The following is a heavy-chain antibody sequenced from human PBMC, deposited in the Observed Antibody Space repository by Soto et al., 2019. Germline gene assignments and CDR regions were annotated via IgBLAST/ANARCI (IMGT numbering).Heavy chain of an antibody. CDR3: ATALYGPNWFDH. J-gene: IGHJ5*02. CDR1: GYTLTELS. CDR2: FDPEDGET. Sequence: ASVKVSCKVSGYTLTELSMHWVRQAPGKGLEWMGGFDPEDGETIYAQKFQGRVTMTEDTSTDTAYMELSSLRSEDTAVYYCATALYGPNWFDHWGQGTLVTVSS. V-gene: IGHV1-24*01. D-gene: IGHD3-10*01.